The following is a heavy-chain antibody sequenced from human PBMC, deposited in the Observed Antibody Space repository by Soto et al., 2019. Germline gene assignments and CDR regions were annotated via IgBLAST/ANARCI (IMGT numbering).Heavy chain of an antibody. Sequence: VQLVQSETEVEKPGASVKVSCKASGYSFSSYGISRVRQAPGQGLDWMGWISVCSGETKYTQKLQGRVTMTTDTSPSTAYMDLRSLRSGDTAVYYCAREPPDGSGTHGRGGMDVWGQGTRVIVSS. J-gene: IGHJ6*02. CDR1: GYSFSSYG. CDR2: ISVCSGET. CDR3: AREPPDGSGTHGRGGMDV. D-gene: IGHD3-10*01. V-gene: IGHV1-18*04.